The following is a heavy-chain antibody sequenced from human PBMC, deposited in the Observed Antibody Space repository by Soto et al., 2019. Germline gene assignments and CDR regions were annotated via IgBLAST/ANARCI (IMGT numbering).Heavy chain of an antibody. J-gene: IGHJ4*02. CDR3: VRHLKAVAAAMRY. Sequence: PSETLSLTCRVSGDSISDTIYYWGWVRQPPGKGLEWIGSIHYSGTTQFHPSLKTRVTISVDTSKNEFSLRLRSVTAADTAVYYCVRHLKAVAAAMRYWGQGIPVTVSS. CDR1: GDSISDTIYY. D-gene: IGHD6-19*01. V-gene: IGHV4-39*01. CDR2: IHYSGTT.